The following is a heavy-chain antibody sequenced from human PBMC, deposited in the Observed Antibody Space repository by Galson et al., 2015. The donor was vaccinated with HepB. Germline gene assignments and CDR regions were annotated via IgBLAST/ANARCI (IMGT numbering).Heavy chain of an antibody. Sequence: SLRLSCAASGFNFRRYAMSWVRQAPGRGLEWVSGISGSGFFTNYAASVTGRFTISRGNSKNKMYLQMDSLGAEDTAVYYCARPKEVGSGWSRVEWYFDLWGRGTLVTVSS. J-gene: IGHJ2*01. CDR1: GFNFRRYA. CDR2: ISGSGFFT. D-gene: IGHD6-19*01. V-gene: IGHV3-23*01. CDR3: ARPKEVGSGWSRVEWYFDL.